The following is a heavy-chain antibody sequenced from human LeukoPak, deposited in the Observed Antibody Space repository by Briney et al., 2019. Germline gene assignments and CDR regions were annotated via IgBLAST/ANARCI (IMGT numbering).Heavy chain of an antibody. D-gene: IGHD3-16*02. CDR3: AKGYRVGYYFDY. Sequence: SETLSLTCAVYGGSFSGYHWSWIRQPPGKGLEWVGEINHSGSTNYNPSLKSRVTISVDTSKNQFSLKLSSVTAADTAVYYCAKGYRVGYYFDYWGQGTLVTVSS. CDR2: INHSGST. J-gene: IGHJ4*02. CDR1: GGSFSGYH. V-gene: IGHV4-34*01.